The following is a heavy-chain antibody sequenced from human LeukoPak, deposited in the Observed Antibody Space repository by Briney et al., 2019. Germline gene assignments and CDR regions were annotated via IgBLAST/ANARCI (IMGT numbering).Heavy chain of an antibody. CDR3: ARSVTDGNYDY. D-gene: IGHD2-15*01. Sequence: PSETLSLTCTVSGGSISSYYWSWIRQPPGKGLEWIGYIYYSGSTNYNPSLKSRVTISVDTSKNQFSLKLSSVTAADTAVYYCARSVTDGNYDYWGQGTLVTVSS. V-gene: IGHV4-59*01. J-gene: IGHJ4*02. CDR1: GGSISSYY. CDR2: IYYSGST.